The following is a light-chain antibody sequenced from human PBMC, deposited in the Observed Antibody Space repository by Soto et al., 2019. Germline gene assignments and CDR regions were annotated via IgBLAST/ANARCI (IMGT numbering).Light chain of an antibody. CDR2: GAS. Sequence: IVLTQSPGTLSLSPWERATLSCRASQSVSSSYLAWYQQKPGQAPRLLIYGASSRATGIPDRFSGSGSGTDFTLTISSLEPEDFAVYYCQQRSNWPITFGQGTRLEIK. CDR1: QSVSSSY. J-gene: IGKJ5*01. V-gene: IGKV3D-20*02. CDR3: QQRSNWPIT.